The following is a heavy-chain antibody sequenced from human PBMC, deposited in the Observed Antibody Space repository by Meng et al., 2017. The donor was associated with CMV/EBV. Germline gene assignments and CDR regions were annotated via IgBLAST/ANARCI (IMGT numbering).Heavy chain of an antibody. CDR2: ISSTGSDI. D-gene: IGHD3-3*01. J-gene: IGHJ6*02. CDR1: GFTFSRYT. V-gene: IGHV3-21*01. Sequence: GESLKISCAASGFTFSRYTINWVRQAPGKGLEWVSSISSTGSDIYYADSVKGRFTISRDNAKNSLYLQMSSLRAEDTAVYYCAREVEKWLLLVRTGYYYGMDVWGQGTTVTVSS. CDR3: AREVEKWLLLVRTGYYYGMDV.